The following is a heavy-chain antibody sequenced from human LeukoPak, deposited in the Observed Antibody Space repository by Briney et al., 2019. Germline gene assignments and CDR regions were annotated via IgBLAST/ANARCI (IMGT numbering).Heavy chain of an antibody. V-gene: IGHV3-53*01. CDR1: GLTVSNNY. J-gene: IGHJ4*02. CDR2: IYSGGST. Sequence: GGSLRLSCAASGLTVSNNYMSWVRQAPGKGLEWVSVIYSGGSTYYADSVKGRFTVSRDNSKNTLYLQMNSLRAEDTAVYYCARAPRRYSIGPYFDHWGQGTLVTVSS. CDR3: ARAPRRYSIGPYFDH. D-gene: IGHD5-18*01.